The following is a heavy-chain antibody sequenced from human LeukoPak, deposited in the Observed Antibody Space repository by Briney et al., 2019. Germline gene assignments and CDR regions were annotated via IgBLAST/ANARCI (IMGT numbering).Heavy chain of an antibody. Sequence: GGSLRLSCAASGFTVSSSFMSWVRQAPGKGLEWVSVVYGGGTTYYADSVKGRFTISRDNSKNALYLQMNSLRVEDTAVCYCARIDSSGFYPAYWGQGTLVTVSS. CDR1: GFTVSSSF. V-gene: IGHV3-53*01. J-gene: IGHJ4*02. D-gene: IGHD3-22*01. CDR2: VYGGGTT. CDR3: ARIDSSGFYPAY.